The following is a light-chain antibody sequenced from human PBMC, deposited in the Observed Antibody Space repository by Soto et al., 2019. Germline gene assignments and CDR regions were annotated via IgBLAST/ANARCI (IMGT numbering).Light chain of an antibody. CDR1: QSVSSSY. CDR3: QQYGSSPLWT. Sequence: EILLTQSPGTLSLSPGERSTLXXRASQSVSSSYLAWYQQKPGQATRLXXYGASSRATGIPDRFSGSGSGTDFTLTISRLEPEDFAVYYCQQYGSSPLWTFGQGTKVDIK. V-gene: IGKV3-20*01. CDR2: GAS. J-gene: IGKJ1*01.